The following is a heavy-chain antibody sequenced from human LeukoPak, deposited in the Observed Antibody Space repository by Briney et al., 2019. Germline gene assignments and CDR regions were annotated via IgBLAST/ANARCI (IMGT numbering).Heavy chain of an antibody. CDR3: ARDLDADY. J-gene: IGHJ4*02. V-gene: IGHV3-7*01. CDR2: INQDGTEK. Sequence: PGGSLRLSCAASGFXFSSYWMNWVRQAPGKGLEWVASINQDGTEKYYVDSVKGRFTVSRDNAKNSLYLQMNSLRADDTAVYYCARDLDADYWGQGTLVTVSS. CDR1: GFXFSSYW.